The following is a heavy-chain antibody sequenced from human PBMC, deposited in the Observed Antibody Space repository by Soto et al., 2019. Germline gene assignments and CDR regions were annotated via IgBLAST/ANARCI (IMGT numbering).Heavy chain of an antibody. CDR2: IYPGDSDT. CDR3: ARQPFADSGYEGPWAFDI. Sequence: PGESLKISCKGSGYSFTSYWIGWVRQMPGKGLEWMGIIYPGDSDTRYSPSFQGQVTISADKSISTAYLQWSSLKASDTAMYYCARQPFADSGYEGPWAFDIWGQGTMVTVSS. CDR1: GYSFTSYW. D-gene: IGHD5-12*01. V-gene: IGHV5-51*01. J-gene: IGHJ3*02.